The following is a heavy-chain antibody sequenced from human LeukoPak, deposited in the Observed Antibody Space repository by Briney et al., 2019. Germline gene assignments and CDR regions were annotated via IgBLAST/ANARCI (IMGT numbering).Heavy chain of an antibody. CDR3: AKVMAGGLWFGELLFMDV. CDR2: ISGSRGYT. V-gene: IGHV3-23*01. J-gene: IGHJ6*03. CDR1: GFTFSSYT. D-gene: IGHD3-10*01. Sequence: PGGSLRLSCAASGFTFSSYTMTWVRQAPGQGLEWISSISGSRGYTYYADSVKGRFTISRDNSKNTLYLQMNSLRAEDTAVYYCAKVMAGGLWFGELLFMDVWGKGTTVTISS.